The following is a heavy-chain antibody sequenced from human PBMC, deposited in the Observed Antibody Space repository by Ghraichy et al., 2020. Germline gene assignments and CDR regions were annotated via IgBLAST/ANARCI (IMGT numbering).Heavy chain of an antibody. CDR1: GGSIRRYY. V-gene: IGHV4-4*07. CDR3: ASTYFDFWSDSSGYGMDV. J-gene: IGHJ6*02. CDR2: IYISGSI. Sequence: ETLSLTCTVSGGSIRRYYWSWIRQPAGKGLEWIGRIYISGSINYNPSLKSRVTMSLDTSKNQFSLKLSSVTAADTAVYYCASTYFDFWSDSSGYGMDVWGQGTTVTGSS. D-gene: IGHD3-3*01.